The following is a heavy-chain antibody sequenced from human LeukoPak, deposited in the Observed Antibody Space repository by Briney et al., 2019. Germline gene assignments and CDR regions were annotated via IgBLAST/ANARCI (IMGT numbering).Heavy chain of an antibody. CDR2: IKYDGSDK. V-gene: IGHV3-7*03. CDR3: AKRGVVIRVILVGFHKEAYYFDS. D-gene: IGHD3-22*01. J-gene: IGHJ4*02. CDR1: GFTFSGFW. Sequence: GGSLRLSCAASGFTFSGFWMSWVRQAPTKGLEWVANIKYDGSDKRYVDSVKGRFTVSRDNANNPLYLQMNSLRAEDTAVYFCAKRGVVIRVILVGFHKEAYYFDSWGQGALVTVSS.